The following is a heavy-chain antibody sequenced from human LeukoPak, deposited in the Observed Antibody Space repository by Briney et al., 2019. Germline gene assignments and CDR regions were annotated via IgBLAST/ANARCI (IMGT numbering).Heavy chain of an antibody. Sequence: GASVKVSCKASGYTFTTFGISWVRQAPGQGLEWMGWISAKTGDTKYAQRVQGRVTMTTDTSTSTAYMEVRSLRSDDTAVYYCARDTPMIRGVKMDYYYYGMDVWGQGTTVTVSS. CDR1: GYTFTTFG. CDR2: ISAKTGDT. V-gene: IGHV1-18*04. D-gene: IGHD3-10*01. J-gene: IGHJ6*02. CDR3: ARDTPMIRGVKMDYYYYGMDV.